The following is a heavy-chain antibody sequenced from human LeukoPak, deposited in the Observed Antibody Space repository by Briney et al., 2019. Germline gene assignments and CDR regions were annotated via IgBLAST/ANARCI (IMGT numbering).Heavy chain of an antibody. V-gene: IGHV3-21*01. D-gene: IGHD5-12*01. CDR2: ISSSSSYI. CDR1: GFTFSSYS. J-gene: IGHJ4*02. Sequence: GGSLRLSCAASGFTFSSYSMNWVRQAPGKGLEWVSSISSSSSYIYYADSVKGRFTISRDNAKNSLYLQMNSLRAEDTAVYYCATVRRGYSGYAFDYWGQGTLVTVSS. CDR3: ATVRRGYSGYAFDY.